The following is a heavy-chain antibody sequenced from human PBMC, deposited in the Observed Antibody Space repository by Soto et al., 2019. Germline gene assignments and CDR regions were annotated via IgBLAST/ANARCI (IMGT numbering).Heavy chain of an antibody. V-gene: IGHV2-5*02. Sequence: QITLKESGPTLVKPTQTLTLTCTFSGFSLSTSGVGVGWIRQPPGKALEWLALIYWDDDKRYSPSLKSRLTITKDTSKNQVVLTMTNMDPVDTATYYCAHRKYCSGASCYFLTSNWFDPWGQGTLVTVSS. CDR3: AHRKYCSGASCYFLTSNWFDP. CDR1: GFSLSTSGVG. CDR2: IYWDDDK. J-gene: IGHJ5*02. D-gene: IGHD2-15*01.